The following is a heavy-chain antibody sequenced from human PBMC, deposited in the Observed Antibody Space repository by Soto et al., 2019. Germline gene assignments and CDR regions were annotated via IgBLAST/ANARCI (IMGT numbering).Heavy chain of an antibody. CDR2: ITVILGIA. V-gene: IGHV1-69*08. Sequence: QVQLVQSGAEVKKPGSSVKVSCKASGGTFCRYTINWVRQAPGQGLEWVGRITVILGIANYAQQFQGRVTITADKTTDTAYMELSSLRSEDTAVYYCTRESPSHWLDPWGQGTLVTV. CDR1: GGTFCRYT. J-gene: IGHJ5*02. CDR3: TRESPSHWLDP.